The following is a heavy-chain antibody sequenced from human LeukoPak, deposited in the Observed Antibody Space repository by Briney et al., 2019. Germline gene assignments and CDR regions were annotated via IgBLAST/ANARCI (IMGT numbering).Heavy chain of an antibody. J-gene: IGHJ4*02. CDR3: ARDLDSYGSDY. CDR1: GFTFSSYE. Sequence: QPGGSLRLSCAASGFTFSSYEMNWVRQAPGKGLEWVSYISSSGSTIYYADSVKGRFTISRDNAKDSLYLQMNSLRAEDTAVYYCARDLDSYGSDYWGQGTLVTVSS. D-gene: IGHD5-18*01. CDR2: ISSSGSTI. V-gene: IGHV3-48*03.